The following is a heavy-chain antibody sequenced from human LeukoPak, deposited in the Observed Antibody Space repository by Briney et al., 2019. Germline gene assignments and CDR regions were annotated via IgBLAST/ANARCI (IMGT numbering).Heavy chain of an antibody. Sequence: SETLSLTCTVSGGSISSYYWSWIRQPPGKGLEWIGYIYYSGSTNYNPSLKSRVTISVDTSKNQFSLKLSSVTAADTAVYYCARGGDQLNLYYYYYGMDVWGQGTTVTVSS. CDR3: ARGGDQLNLYYYYYGMDV. CDR2: IYYSGST. D-gene: IGHD2-2*01. J-gene: IGHJ6*02. V-gene: IGHV4-59*12. CDR1: GGSISSYY.